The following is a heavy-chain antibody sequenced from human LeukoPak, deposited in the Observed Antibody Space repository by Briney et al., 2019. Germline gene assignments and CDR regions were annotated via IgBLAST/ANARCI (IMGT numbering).Heavy chain of an antibody. D-gene: IGHD3-3*01. CDR1: GYTFTSYD. CDR3: ARGPIRLRSLEWLEAWFDH. CDR2: MNPNSGNT. J-gene: IGHJ5*02. Sequence: ASVKVSCKASGYTFTSYDINWVRQATGQGLEWMGWMNPNSGNTGYAQKFQGRVTITRNTSISTAYMELSSLRSEDTAVYYCARGPIRLRSLEWLEAWFDHWGQGTLVTVSS. V-gene: IGHV1-8*03.